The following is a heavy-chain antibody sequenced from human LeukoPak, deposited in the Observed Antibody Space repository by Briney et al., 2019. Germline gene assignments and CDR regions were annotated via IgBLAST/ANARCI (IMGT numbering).Heavy chain of an antibody. V-gene: IGHV4-4*02. D-gene: IGHD3/OR15-3a*01. CDR2: IFHSGST. CDR1: GDSISSSSW. J-gene: IGHJ4*02. CDR3: ARLPRTGLVVRDSGEDY. Sequence: SGTLSLTCAVSGDSISSSSWWNWVRQPPGKGLEWIGEIFHSGSTNYNPSLKSRVTISVDTSKNQFSLKVSSVTAADTAVYYCARLPRTGLVVRDSGEDYWGQGTLVTVSS.